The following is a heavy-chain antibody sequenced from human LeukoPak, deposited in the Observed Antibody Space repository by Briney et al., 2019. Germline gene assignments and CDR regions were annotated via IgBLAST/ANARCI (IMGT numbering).Heavy chain of an antibody. J-gene: IGHJ2*01. CDR1: RFSFSSYA. D-gene: IGHD6-13*01. Sequence: GGSVRLSCAASRFSFSSYAMIWVRQAPGKGLEGVGTISTNVWDRYYADAVKDRFTISRDNSKNTMSLQMSSLRAEDTAVYYCAKDSEAYSSNNWYFDLWGRGTLVTVSS. CDR3: AKDSEAYSSNNWYFDL. V-gene: IGHV3-23*01. CDR2: ISTNVWDR.